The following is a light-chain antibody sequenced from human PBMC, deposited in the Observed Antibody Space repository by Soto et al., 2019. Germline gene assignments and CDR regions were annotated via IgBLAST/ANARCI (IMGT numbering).Light chain of an antibody. CDR2: SAS. J-gene: IGKJ1*01. CDR1: QDIRHN. Sequence: AIQMTQSPSSLSASVGDRVIITCRASQDIRHNVGWYQQKPGKVPKLLIYSASSLQSGVPSRFSGSRSGTDFTLTISSLQPEDFATYLCLQDYNYPWTFGQGTKVEIK. CDR3: LQDYNYPWT. V-gene: IGKV1-6*01.